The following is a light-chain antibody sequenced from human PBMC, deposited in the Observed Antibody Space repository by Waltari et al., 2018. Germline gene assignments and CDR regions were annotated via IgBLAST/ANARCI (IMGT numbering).Light chain of an antibody. CDR2: DNN. CDR1: SSNIGTYY. V-gene: IGLV1-51*01. Sequence: QSVLTQPPSVSAAPGQKVTISCSGSSSNIGTYYVSWYHQLPGAAPKLLIYDNNKRPSGMPDRFSASKAGTSATLAITGLQIGDEADYYCATWDNSLRNVVFGGGTKLTVL. J-gene: IGLJ2*01. CDR3: ATWDNSLRNVV.